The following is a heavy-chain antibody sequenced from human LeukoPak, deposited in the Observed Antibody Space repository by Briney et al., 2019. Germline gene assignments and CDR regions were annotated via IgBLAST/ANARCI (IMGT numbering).Heavy chain of an antibody. Sequence: GGSLRLSCAASGFTFSSYEMNWVRQAPGKGLEWVSYISSSGSTIYYADSVKGRFTISRDNAKNSLYLQMNSLRAEDTAVYYCARQIATVTTFFPVRWFDPWGQGTLVTASS. V-gene: IGHV3-48*03. J-gene: IGHJ5*02. CDR1: GFTFSSYE. D-gene: IGHD4-11*01. CDR3: ARQIATVTTFFPVRWFDP. CDR2: ISSSGSTI.